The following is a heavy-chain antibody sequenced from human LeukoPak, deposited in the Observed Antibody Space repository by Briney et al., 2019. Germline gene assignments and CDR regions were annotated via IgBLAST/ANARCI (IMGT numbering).Heavy chain of an antibody. CDR2: HSHSGSA. J-gene: IGHJ4*02. CDR1: GASINSDTYY. D-gene: IGHD1/OR15-1a*01. Sequence: SETLSHTCTGSGASINSDTYYRGWIRQPPGKGLEWIGTHSHSGSAYYNPSLRSRITMSLDTSENQLSLKLYSVTAADTAIYYCARYQTGTMFAVWGQGTLVTISS. V-gene: IGHV4-39*07. CDR3: ARYQTGTMFAV.